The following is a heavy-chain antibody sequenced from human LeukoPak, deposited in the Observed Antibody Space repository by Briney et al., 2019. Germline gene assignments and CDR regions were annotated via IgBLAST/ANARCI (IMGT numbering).Heavy chain of an antibody. CDR2: IYHSGST. CDR1: GYSISSDYS. D-gene: IGHD6-13*01. Sequence: TSETLSLTCTVSGYSISSDYSWGWIRPPPGKGLEWTGSIYHSGSTYYNPSLKSRVTISVDTSKNQFSLKLSSVTAADTAVYYCAREGYSSTWEYWGQGTLVTVAS. J-gene: IGHJ4*02. CDR3: AREGYSSTWEY. V-gene: IGHV4-38-2*02.